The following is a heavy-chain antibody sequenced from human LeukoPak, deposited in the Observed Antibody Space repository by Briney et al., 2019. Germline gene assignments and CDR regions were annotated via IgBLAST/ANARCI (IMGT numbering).Heavy chain of an antibody. CDR2: INHSGST. V-gene: IGHV4-34*01. CDR1: GGSFSGYY. CDR3: ARPKSAVAGSDDAFDI. J-gene: IGHJ3*02. D-gene: IGHD6-19*01. Sequence: SETLSLTCAVYGGSFSGYYWSWIRQPPGKGLEWIGEINHSGSTNYNPSLKSRVTISVDTSKNQFSLKLTSVTAADTAVYYCARPKSAVAGSDDAFDIWGQGTMVTVSS.